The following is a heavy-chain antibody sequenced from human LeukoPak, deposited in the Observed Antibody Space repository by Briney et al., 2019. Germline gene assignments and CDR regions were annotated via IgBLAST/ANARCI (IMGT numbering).Heavy chain of an antibody. J-gene: IGHJ4*02. CDR1: GFTFSSYA. CDR3: AKFRPAATSPQSDY. V-gene: IGHV3-23*01. D-gene: IGHD2-2*01. Sequence: PGGSLRLSCAASGFTFSSYAMSWVRQAPGKGLEWVSAISGSGGSTYYADSAKGRFTISRDNSKNTLYLQMNSLRAEDTAVYYCAKFRPAATSPQSDYWGQGTLVTVSS. CDR2: ISGSGGST.